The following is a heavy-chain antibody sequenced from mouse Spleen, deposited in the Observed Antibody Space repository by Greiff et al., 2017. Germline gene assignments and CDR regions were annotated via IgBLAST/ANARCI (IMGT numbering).Heavy chain of an antibody. CDR1: GYSFTGYY. V-gene: IGHV1-42*01. CDR2: INPSTGGT. D-gene: IGHD3-1*01. J-gene: IGHJ2*01. CDR3: ARKELGGLFDY. Sequence: EVQLQQSGPELVKPGASVKISCKASGYSFTGYYMNWVKQSPEKSLEWIGEINPSTGGTTYNQKFKAKATLTVDKSSSTAYMQLKSLTSEDSAVYYCARKELGGLFDYWGQGTTLTVSS.